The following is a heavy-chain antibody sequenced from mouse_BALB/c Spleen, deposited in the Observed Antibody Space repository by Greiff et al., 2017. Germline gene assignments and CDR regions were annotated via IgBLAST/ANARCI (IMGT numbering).Heavy chain of an antibody. J-gene: IGHJ4*01. CDR1: GFTFTDYY. V-gene: IGHV7-3*02. Sequence: EVKLVESGGGLVQPGGSLRLSCATSGFTFTDYYMSWVRQPPGKALEWLGFIRNKANGYTTEYSASVKGRFTISRDNSQSILYLQMNTLRAEDSATYYCARDGNYAAMDYWGQGTSVTVSS. CDR3: ARDGNYAAMDY. D-gene: IGHD2-1*01. CDR2: IRNKANGYTT.